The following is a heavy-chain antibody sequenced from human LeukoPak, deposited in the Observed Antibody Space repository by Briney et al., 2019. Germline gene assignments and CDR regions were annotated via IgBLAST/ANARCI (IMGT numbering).Heavy chain of an antibody. CDR1: GYIFTTYN. CDR3: ARPYDRSGYDAFDI. D-gene: IGHD3-22*01. CDR2: VNPSTGGT. J-gene: IGHJ3*02. Sequence: ASVKVSCKASGYIFTTYNIHWVRQAPGQGLHRMGLVNPSTGGTTYAQKFQGRVSMTRDTSTSTLYMELSSLRFEDTAVYYCARPYDRSGYDAFDIWGQGTMVTVSS. V-gene: IGHV1-46*01.